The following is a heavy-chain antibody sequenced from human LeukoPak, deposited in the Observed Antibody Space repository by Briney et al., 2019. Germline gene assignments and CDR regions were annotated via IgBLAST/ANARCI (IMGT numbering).Heavy chain of an antibody. CDR2: NSGSGCST. J-gene: IGHJ4*02. V-gene: IGHV3-23*01. CDR3: ARGSTYYDSSGQVPFDY. D-gene: IGHD3-22*01. Sequence: PGGSLRLSCAASGFTFSSYAMSWVRQAPGKGLEWVSANSGSGCSTYYADSVKGRFTISRDNSKNTLYLQMNSLRAEDTAVYYCARGSTYYDSSGQVPFDYWGQGTLVTVSS. CDR1: GFTFSSYA.